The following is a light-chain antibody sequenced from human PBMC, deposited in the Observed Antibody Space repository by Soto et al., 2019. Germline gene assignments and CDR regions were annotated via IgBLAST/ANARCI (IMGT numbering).Light chain of an antibody. CDR2: DAS. CDR1: QDISNY. J-gene: IGKJ4*01. CDR3: QQYDNLPLS. V-gene: IGKV1-33*01. Sequence: DIQMTQSPSSLSASVGDRVTITCQASQDISNYLKWYQQKPGKAPKLLIYDASNLETGVPSRFSGSGSGTDFTFTSSRLQPEDLASYYCQQYDNLPLSFGGGTKVEIK.